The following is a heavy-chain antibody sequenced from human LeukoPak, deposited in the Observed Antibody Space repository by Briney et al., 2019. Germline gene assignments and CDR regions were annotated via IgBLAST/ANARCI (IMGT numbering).Heavy chain of an antibody. CDR1: GGSISSYY. D-gene: IGHD4-17*01. Sequence: SETLSLTCTVSGGSISSYYWSWIRQPPGKGLEWIGYIYYSGSTNYNPSLKSRVTISVDTSKNQFSLKLSSVTAADTAVYYCAKDSDYGDYSSGAFDIWGQGTMVTVSS. CDR3: AKDSDYGDYSSGAFDI. CDR2: IYYSGST. J-gene: IGHJ3*02. V-gene: IGHV4-59*01.